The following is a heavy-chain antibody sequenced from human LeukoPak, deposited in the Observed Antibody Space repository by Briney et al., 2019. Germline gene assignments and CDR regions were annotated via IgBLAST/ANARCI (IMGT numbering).Heavy chain of an antibody. Sequence: ASVKVSCKASGGTFSSYAISWVRQAPGQGLEWMGRIIPILGIANYAQKFQGRVTITADKSTSTAYMELSSLRSEDTAVYYCARTLYVWGSYRYHPPPDFDYWGQGTLVTVSS. CDR3: ARTLYVWGSYRYHPPPDFDY. CDR2: IIPILGIA. J-gene: IGHJ4*02. D-gene: IGHD3-16*02. CDR1: GGTFSSYA. V-gene: IGHV1-69*04.